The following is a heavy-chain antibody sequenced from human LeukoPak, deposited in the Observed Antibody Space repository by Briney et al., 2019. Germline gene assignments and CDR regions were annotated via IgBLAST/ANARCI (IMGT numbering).Heavy chain of an antibody. D-gene: IGHD4-17*01. Sequence: SVKVSXKASGGTFSSYAISWVRQAPGQGLEWMGGIIPIFGTANYAQKFQGRVTITTDESTSTAYMELSSLRSEDTAVYYCAISTVTTVYYYYYYMDVWGKGTTVTVSS. J-gene: IGHJ6*03. CDR1: GGTFSSYA. V-gene: IGHV1-69*05. CDR2: IIPIFGTA. CDR3: AISTVTTVYYYYYYMDV.